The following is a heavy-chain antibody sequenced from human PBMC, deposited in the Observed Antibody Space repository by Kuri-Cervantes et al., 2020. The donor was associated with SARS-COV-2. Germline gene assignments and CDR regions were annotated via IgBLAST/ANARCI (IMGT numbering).Heavy chain of an antibody. CDR3: ARERYYSGHYGMDV. CDR1: GFTFSDYS. D-gene: IGHD3-10*01. Sequence: GGSLRLSCAASGFTFSDYSMNWVRQAPGKGLEWVSYIGNSSSIIYYADSMKGRFTISRDNAKNSLSLRMNSLRAEDTAVYYCARERYYSGHYGMDVWGQGTTVTVSS. CDR2: IGNSSSII. V-gene: IGHV3-48*01. J-gene: IGHJ6*02.